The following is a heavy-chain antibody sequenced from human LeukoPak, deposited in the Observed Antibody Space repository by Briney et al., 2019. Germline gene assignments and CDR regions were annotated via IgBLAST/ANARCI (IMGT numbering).Heavy chain of an antibody. Sequence: AASVKVSCKASGYTFTSYAMHWVRQAPGQRLEWMGWINAGNGNRKYSQKFQGRVTITRDTSASTAYMELSSLRSEDTAVYYCAREDGYASYNWFDPWGQGTLVTVSS. D-gene: IGHD2-8*01. V-gene: IGHV1-3*01. CDR3: AREDGYASYNWFDP. CDR2: INAGNGNR. J-gene: IGHJ5*02. CDR1: GYTFTSYA.